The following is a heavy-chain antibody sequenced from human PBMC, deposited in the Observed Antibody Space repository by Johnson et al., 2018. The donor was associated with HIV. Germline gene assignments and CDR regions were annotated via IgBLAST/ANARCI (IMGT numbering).Heavy chain of an antibody. D-gene: IGHD6-13*01. CDR1: GFIFSHAW. CDR3: AKDISSWGAFDI. J-gene: IGHJ3*02. V-gene: IGHV3-15*01. CDR2: IKSKTDGGPI. Sequence: VQLVESGGDLVKPGGSLRLSCAASGFIFSHAWLSWVRQAPGQGLAWVGRIKSKTDGGPIAYAAPVNGRFTISRDDSKNTLYVQMNSLKTEDTAVYYCAKDISSWGAFDIWGQGTMVTVSS.